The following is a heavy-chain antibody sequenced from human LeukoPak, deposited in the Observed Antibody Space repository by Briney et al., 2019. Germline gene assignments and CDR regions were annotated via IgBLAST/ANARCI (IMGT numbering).Heavy chain of an antibody. CDR2: ISSSSSYI. Sequence: GGSLRLSCAASGFTFSSYAMSWVRQAPGKGLEWVSSISSSSSYIYYADSVKGRFTISRDNAKNSLYLQMNSLRAEDTAVYYCARECWSYYGSGSYFDYWGQGTLVTVSS. CDR1: GFTFSSYA. CDR3: ARECWSYYGSGSYFDY. V-gene: IGHV3-21*01. J-gene: IGHJ4*02. D-gene: IGHD3-10*01.